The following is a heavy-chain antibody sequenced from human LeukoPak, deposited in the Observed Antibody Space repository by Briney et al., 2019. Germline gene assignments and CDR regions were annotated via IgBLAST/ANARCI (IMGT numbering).Heavy chain of an antibody. CDR1: GGSISSYY. D-gene: IGHD1-26*01. V-gene: IGHV4-59*08. J-gene: IGHJ5*02. CDR2: IYYSGST. Sequence: PSETLSLTCTVSGGSISSYYWSWIRQPPGKGLEWTGYIYYSGSTNYNPSLKSRVTISVATSKNQFSLKLSSVTAADTAVYYRARVWDWFDPWGQGTLVTVSS. CDR3: ARVWDWFDP.